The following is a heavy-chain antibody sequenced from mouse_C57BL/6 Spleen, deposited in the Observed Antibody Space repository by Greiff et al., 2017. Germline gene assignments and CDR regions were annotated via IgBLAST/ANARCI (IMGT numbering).Heavy chain of an antibody. V-gene: IGHV1-69*01. D-gene: IGHD1-1*01. CDR2: IDPSDSYT. J-gene: IGHJ4*01. Sequence: VKLQQPGAELVMPGASVKLSCKASGYTFTSYWMHWVKQRPGQGLEWIGEIDPSDSYTNYNQKFKGKSTLTVDKSSSTAYMQLSSLTSEDSAVYYCARSFITTVVATGAMDYWGQGTSVTVSS. CDR3: ARSFITTVVATGAMDY. CDR1: GYTFTSYW.